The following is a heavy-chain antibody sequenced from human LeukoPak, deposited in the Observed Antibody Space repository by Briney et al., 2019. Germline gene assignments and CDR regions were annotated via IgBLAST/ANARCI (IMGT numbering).Heavy chain of an antibody. CDR1: GFTFSSYT. CDR2: ISPSGSST. Sequence: PGGSLRLSCAASGFTFSSYTMNWVRQAPGKGPEWVSSISPSGSSTYNADSLRGRFTISRGNAKDSVFLQMNSLRGEDTAVYYCVRDFLGESGAGGCWGQGTLVTVSS. J-gene: IGHJ4*02. D-gene: IGHD3-10*01. CDR3: VRDFLGESGAGGC. V-gene: IGHV3-21*01.